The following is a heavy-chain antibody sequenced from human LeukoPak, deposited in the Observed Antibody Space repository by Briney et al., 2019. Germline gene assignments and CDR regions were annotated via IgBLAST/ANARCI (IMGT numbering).Heavy chain of an antibody. V-gene: IGHV1-2*02. CDR1: GYTFTGYY. CDR3: ARARIDSSGYYYPDY. Sequence: ASVKVSCKASGYTFTGYYMHWVRQAPGQGLEWMGWINPNSGGTNYAQKFQGRVTMTRDTSISTAYMELSRLRSDDTAVYYCARARIDSSGYYYPDYWGQRTLVTVSS. J-gene: IGHJ4*02. CDR2: INPNSGGT. D-gene: IGHD3-22*01.